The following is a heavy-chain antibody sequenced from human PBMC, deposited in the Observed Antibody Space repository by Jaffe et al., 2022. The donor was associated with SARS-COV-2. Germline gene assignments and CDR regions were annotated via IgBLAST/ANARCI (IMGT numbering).Heavy chain of an antibody. CDR1: GFTFGSYT. J-gene: IGHJ6*02. D-gene: IGHD3-16*02. Sequence: EVRLVESGGGLVKPGGSLRLSCAASGFTFGSYTMNWVRQAPGKGLEWVSSITSSSSYTYSADSVRGRFTISRDNAQNSLYLQIDSLRAEDTAVYYCARDTIMITFGGVVVPRGFGMDVWGQGTTVTVSS. V-gene: IGHV3-21*01. CDR3: ARDTIMITFGGVVVPRGFGMDV. CDR2: ITSSSSYT.